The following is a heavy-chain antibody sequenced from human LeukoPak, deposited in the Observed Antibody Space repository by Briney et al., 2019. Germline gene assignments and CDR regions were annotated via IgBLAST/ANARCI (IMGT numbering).Heavy chain of an antibody. CDR2: IYPGDSDT. CDR1: GYSFTSYW. V-gene: IGHV5-51*01. Sequence: PGESLKISCKGSGYSFTSYWIGWVRQMPGKGLEWMGIIYPGDSDTRYSPSFQGQVTISADKSISTAYLQWSSLKASDTAMYYCARLRGLTRHIVVVPAAIGGKRHYYYYMDVWGKGTTVTVSS. CDR3: ARLRGLTRHIVVVPAAIGGKRHYYYYMDV. J-gene: IGHJ6*03. D-gene: IGHD2-2*02.